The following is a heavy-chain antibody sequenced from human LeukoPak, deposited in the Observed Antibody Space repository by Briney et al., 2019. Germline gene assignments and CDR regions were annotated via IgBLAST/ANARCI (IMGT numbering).Heavy chain of an antibody. CDR1: GYTLTELS. Sequence: ASVKVSCKVSGYTLTELSMHWVRQAPGKGLEWMGGFDPEDGETIYAQKFQGRVTMTEDTSTDTAYMELSSLRSEDTAVYYCATDPKPEPAAILGFGYWGQGTLVTVSS. CDR2: FDPEDGET. V-gene: IGHV1-24*01. D-gene: IGHD2-2*01. CDR3: ATDPKPEPAAILGFGY. J-gene: IGHJ4*02.